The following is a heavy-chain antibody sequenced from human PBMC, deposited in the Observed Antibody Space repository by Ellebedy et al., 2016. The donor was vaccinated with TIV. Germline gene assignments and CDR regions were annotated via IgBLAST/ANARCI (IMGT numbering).Heavy chain of an antibody. D-gene: IGHD6-19*01. Sequence: PGGSLRLSCAASGFTFSTYPMMWFRQAPGKGLEWVSYITSVSSATRYADSVKGRFTISRDNAKNSLYLQMNSLRDEDTAVYYCARVVAGLVGGDYWGQGILVTVSS. CDR1: GFTFSTYP. CDR3: ARVVAGLVGGDY. V-gene: IGHV3-48*02. CDR2: ITSVSSAT. J-gene: IGHJ4*02.